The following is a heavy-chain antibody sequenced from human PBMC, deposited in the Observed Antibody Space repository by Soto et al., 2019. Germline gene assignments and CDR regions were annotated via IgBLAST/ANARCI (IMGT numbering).Heavy chain of an antibody. D-gene: IGHD2-15*01. CDR2: MSYDRVNK. Sequence: MQVVESGGGVVQPGTSLRLSCTGSGFTFSSYSMHWFRQAPGKGLEWVAVMSYDRVNKFYGDPVKGRFIVSRDNSKSTMYLHMNNLTFEDTAIYYCARDGRPAVHGRWFDPWGQGTAVTVSS. CDR3: ARDGRPAVHGRWFDP. CDR1: GFTFSSYS. J-gene: IGHJ5*02. V-gene: IGHV3-30-3*01.